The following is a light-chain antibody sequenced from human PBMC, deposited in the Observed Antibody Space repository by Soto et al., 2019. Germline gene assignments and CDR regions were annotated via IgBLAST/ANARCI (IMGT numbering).Light chain of an antibody. CDR3: TSYAGSNIPVV. CDR2: EVS. CDR1: SSDVGGYNF. V-gene: IGLV2-8*01. J-gene: IGLJ2*01. Sequence: QSALTQPPSASGSPGQSVTISCTGTSSDVGGYNFDSWYQQHPGKAPKLMIYEVSKRPSGVPDRFSGSKSGNTASLTVSGLQADDEADYYCTSYAGSNIPVVFGGGTKLTVL.